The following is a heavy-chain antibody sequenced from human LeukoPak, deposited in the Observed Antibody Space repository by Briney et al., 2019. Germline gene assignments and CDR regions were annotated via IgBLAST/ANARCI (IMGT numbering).Heavy chain of an antibody. D-gene: IGHD2-21*02. Sequence: ASVKVSCKASGYTFTSHGISWVRQAPGQGLEWMGWISAYNGNTDYAQKLQGRVTMTTDTSTSTAYMELRSLRSDDTAVYYCGRVAYCGGDCHPYYFDYWGQGTLVTVSS. CDR2: ISAYNGNT. CDR1: GYTFTSHG. CDR3: GRVAYCGGDCHPYYFDY. J-gene: IGHJ4*02. V-gene: IGHV1-18*01.